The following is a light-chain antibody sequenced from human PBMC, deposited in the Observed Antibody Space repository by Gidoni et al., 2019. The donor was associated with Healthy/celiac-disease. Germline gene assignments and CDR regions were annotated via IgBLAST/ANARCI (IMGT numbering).Light chain of an antibody. CDR2: DAS. CDR1: PGISSA. Sequence: AIQLTQSPSSLSASVGDRVTITCRASPGISSALAWYQQKPGKAPKLLIYDASSLESGVPSRFSGSGSGTDFTLTISSLQPEDFATYYCQQFNSYPQGTFGGGTKVEIK. J-gene: IGKJ4*01. V-gene: IGKV1-13*02. CDR3: QQFNSYPQGT.